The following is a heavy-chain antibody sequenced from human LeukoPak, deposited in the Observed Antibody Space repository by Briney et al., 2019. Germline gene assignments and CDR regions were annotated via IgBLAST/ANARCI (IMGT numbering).Heavy chain of an antibody. V-gene: IGHV4-59*01. J-gene: IGHJ6*02. CDR3: ARHSVAGPYCYYYGMDV. CDR1: GGSISSYY. D-gene: IGHD6-19*01. CDR2: IYYSGST. Sequence: SETLSLTCTVSGGSISSYYWSWIRQPPGKGLEWIGYIYYSGSTNYNPSPKSRVTISVDTSKNQFSLKLSSVTAADTAVYYCARHSVAGPYCYYYGMDVWGQGTTVTVSS.